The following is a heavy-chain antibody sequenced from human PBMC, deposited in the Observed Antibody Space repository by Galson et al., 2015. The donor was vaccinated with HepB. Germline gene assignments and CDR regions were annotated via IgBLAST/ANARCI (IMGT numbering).Heavy chain of an antibody. V-gene: IGHV1-18*01. CDR1: GYTFTRNG. J-gene: IGHJ3*02. CDR3: ARDVRYAFEM. Sequence: SVKVSCKASGYTFTRNGISWVRQAPGQGLEWMGWISTNSGNTYYAQKFQDRLIMTTERSTSTAYMELRSLTSDDTAFYCCARDVRYAFEMWGQGTMVTVS. D-gene: IGHD3-10*02. CDR2: ISTNSGNT.